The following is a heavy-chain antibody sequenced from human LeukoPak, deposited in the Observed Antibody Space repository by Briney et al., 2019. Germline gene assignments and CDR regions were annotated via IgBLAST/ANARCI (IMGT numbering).Heavy chain of an antibody. V-gene: IGHV4-38-2*02. CDR3: VELGVVGIDQNWFDP. J-gene: IGHJ5*02. D-gene: IGHD2-2*01. CDR1: GYSISSGYY. Sequence: TSETLSLTCTVSGYSISSGYYWGWIRQPPGKGLEWIGSFYHSGSTYYNESLKSRVTISVDTSKNQFSLKLTSLTAADTAVYYCVELGVVGIDQNWFDPWGQGTLVTVSS. CDR2: FYHSGST.